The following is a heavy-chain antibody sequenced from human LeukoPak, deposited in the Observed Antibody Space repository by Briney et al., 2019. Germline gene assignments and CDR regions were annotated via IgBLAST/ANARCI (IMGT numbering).Heavy chain of an antibody. Sequence: GASVKVSCKASGYTFTSYYMHWVRQAPGQGLEWMGIINPSGGSTSYAQKFQGGVTMTRDTSTSTVYMELSSLRSEDTAVYYCARVPRNYDSSGYYYKIPIFDYWGQGTLVTVSS. CDR1: GYTFTSYY. J-gene: IGHJ4*02. CDR2: INPSGGST. D-gene: IGHD3-22*01. CDR3: ARVPRNYDSSGYYYKIPIFDY. V-gene: IGHV1-46*01.